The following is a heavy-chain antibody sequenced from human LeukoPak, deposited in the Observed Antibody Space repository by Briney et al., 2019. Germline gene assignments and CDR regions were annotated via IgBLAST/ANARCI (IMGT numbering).Heavy chain of an antibody. D-gene: IGHD1-7*01. J-gene: IGHJ4*02. CDR1: GFTFSSYA. V-gene: IGHV3-23*01. CDR2: ISGSGGST. CDR3: AKDREGTIADYFDC. Sequence: GGSLRLSCSAAGFTFSSYAMSWVRQAPGKGLEWVSSISGSGGSTYYADSVKGRFTISRDNSKNTLYLQMNSLRGEDTAVYYCAKDREGTIADYFDCRGQGTLVTVSS.